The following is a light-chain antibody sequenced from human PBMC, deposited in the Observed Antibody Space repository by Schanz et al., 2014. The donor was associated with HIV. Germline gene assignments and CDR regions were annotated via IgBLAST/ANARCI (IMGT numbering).Light chain of an antibody. Sequence: EIVLTQSPGTLSLSPGERGTLSCRASQSVKSNFIGWYQQKPGQAPRLVIFGASNRATGIPDRFSGSESGTDFTLTISRVEPEDYAGYYCQLYGTPPWTFGQGTRVEVK. J-gene: IGKJ1*01. V-gene: IGKV3-20*01. CDR2: GAS. CDR3: QLYGTPPWT. CDR1: QSVKSNF.